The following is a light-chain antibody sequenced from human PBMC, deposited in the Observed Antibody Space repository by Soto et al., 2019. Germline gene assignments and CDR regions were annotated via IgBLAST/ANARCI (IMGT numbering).Light chain of an antibody. J-gene: IGLJ2*01. Sequence: SYELTQPPSVSVSPGQTASITCSGDKLGDKYACWYQQKPGQSPVLVICQDGKGPSGIPERFSGSNSGNTATLTISGTQAMDEADYFCQARDSSTVVFGGGTKLTVL. CDR2: QDG. CDR3: QARDSSTVV. V-gene: IGLV3-1*01. CDR1: KLGDKY.